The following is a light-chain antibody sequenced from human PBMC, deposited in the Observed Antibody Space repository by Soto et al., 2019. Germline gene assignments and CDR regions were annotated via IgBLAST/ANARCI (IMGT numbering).Light chain of an antibody. Sequence: EIVLTQSPGTLSLSPGERATLSCRASQTISSTFLAWYRQRPGQAPRLLIYGASSRATGIPDRFGASGSATDSTLTISRLEPEDFAVYYCQQFGLSPTFGGGTKVEI. CDR3: QQFGLSPT. J-gene: IGKJ4*01. CDR1: QTISSTF. V-gene: IGKV3-20*01. CDR2: GAS.